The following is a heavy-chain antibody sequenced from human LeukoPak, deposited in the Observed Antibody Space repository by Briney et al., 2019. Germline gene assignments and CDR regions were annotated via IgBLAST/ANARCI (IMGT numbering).Heavy chain of an antibody. CDR2: ISRSGTTI. CDR1: GFTFDSYA. Sequence: GGSLRLSCAASGFTFDSYAMTWVRQAPGKGLEWVSYISRSGTTIYYVDSVKGRFTISRDNAKNSLYLQMNSLRAEDTAVYYCARDPPPYSSGWHGSVWGQGTLVTVSS. D-gene: IGHD6-19*01. V-gene: IGHV3-48*03. CDR3: ARDPPPYSSGWHGSV. J-gene: IGHJ4*02.